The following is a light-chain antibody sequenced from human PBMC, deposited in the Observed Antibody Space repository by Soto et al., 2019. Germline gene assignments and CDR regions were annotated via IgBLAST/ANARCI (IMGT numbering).Light chain of an antibody. Sequence: EIVLTQSPATLSLSPGERATLSCRASQSVRRYLAWYQQKPGQAPRLLIYDASTRAPGIPARGSGSGAGTDFTLTISRLAPEDFAVYYCQQRSNWPATFGQGTRLEIK. CDR3: QQRSNWPAT. CDR1: QSVRRY. V-gene: IGKV3-11*01. J-gene: IGKJ5*01. CDR2: DAS.